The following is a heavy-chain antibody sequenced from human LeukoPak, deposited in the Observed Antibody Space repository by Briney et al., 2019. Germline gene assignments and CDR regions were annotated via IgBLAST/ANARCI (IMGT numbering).Heavy chain of an antibody. CDR3: ARAYCGGDCYTWWFDP. V-gene: IGHV1-18*01. D-gene: IGHD2-21*02. Sequence: GASVTVSFTASGYTFTSYGISWVRQAPGQGLEWMGWISAYNGNTNYAQKLQGRVPMTTDTSTSTAYMELRSLRSDDTAVYYCARAYCGGDCYTWWFDPWVQGTLVTVSS. J-gene: IGHJ5*02. CDR2: ISAYNGNT. CDR1: GYTFTSYG.